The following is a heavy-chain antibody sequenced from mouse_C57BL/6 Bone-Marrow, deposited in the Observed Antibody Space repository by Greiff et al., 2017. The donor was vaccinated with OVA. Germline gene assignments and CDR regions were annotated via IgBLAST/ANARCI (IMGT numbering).Heavy chain of an antibody. V-gene: IGHV1-76*01. J-gene: IGHJ2*01. CDR1: GYTFTDYY. Sequence: QVQLQQSGAELVRPGASVKLSCKASGYTFTDYYINWVKQRPGQGLEWIARIYPGSGNTYYNEKFKGKATLTAEKSSSTAYMQLSSLTSEDSAVYFCARSLLYYWGQGTTLTVSS. CDR2: IYPGSGNT. CDR3: ARSLLYY. D-gene: IGHD2-10*01.